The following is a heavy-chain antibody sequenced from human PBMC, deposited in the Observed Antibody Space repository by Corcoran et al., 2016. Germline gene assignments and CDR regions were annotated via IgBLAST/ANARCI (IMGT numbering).Heavy chain of an antibody. CDR2: INPNSGGT. Sequence: QVQLVQSGAEVKKPGASVKVSCKASGYTFTGYYMHWVRQAPGQGLEWMGWINPNSGGTNYAQKFQGRVTMTRDTSISTAYMELSRLRSDDTAVYYCARVYGYSSGWYMGSDIWGQGTMVTVSS. CDR3: ARVYGYSSGWYMGSDI. J-gene: IGHJ3*02. CDR1: GYTFTGYY. D-gene: IGHD6-19*01. V-gene: IGHV1-2*02.